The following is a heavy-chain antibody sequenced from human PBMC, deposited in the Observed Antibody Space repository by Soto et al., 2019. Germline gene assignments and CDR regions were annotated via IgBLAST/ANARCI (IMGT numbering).Heavy chain of an antibody. CDR3: SRGGHCTDGVCSALDY. J-gene: IGHJ4*02. D-gene: IGHD2-8*01. CDR1: GGSISTYY. V-gene: IGHV4-59*08. Sequence: QVQLQQSGPGLVKPSETLSLTCTVSGGSISTYYWSWIRQPPGKGLEWIGYIYYGGSANYNPSLESRLPIALARSKKQFSLRLNSVTAADTAVYYCSRGGHCTDGVCSALDYWGQGPLVTVSS. CDR2: IYYGGSA.